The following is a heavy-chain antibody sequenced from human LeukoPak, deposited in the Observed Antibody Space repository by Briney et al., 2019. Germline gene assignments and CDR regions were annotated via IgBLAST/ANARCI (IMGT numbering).Heavy chain of an antibody. D-gene: IGHD4-17*01. Sequence: GGSLRLSCAASGFTFSNYVMSWVRQAPGKGLEWVSEISGSGGSTHYTDSVKGRFTISRDNSKNTLYLQMSSLRAEDTAVYYCAKGRGPYGEYDFDYWGQGTLVTVSS. CDR3: AKGRGPYGEYDFDY. CDR2: ISGSGGST. V-gene: IGHV3-23*01. J-gene: IGHJ4*02. CDR1: GFTFSNYV.